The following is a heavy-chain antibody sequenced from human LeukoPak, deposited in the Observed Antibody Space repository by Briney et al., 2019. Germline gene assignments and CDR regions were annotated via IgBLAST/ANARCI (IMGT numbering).Heavy chain of an antibody. CDR2: ISYDGSNK. J-gene: IGHJ4*02. CDR3: AKVPAYSGYDYGDYFDY. D-gene: IGHD5-12*01. V-gene: IGHV3-30*18. CDR1: GFTFSSYG. Sequence: PGRSLRLSCAASGFTFSSYGMHWVRQAPGKGLEGVAVISYDGSNKYYADSVKGRFTISRDNSKNTLYLQMTSLRAEDTAVYYCAKVPAYSGYDYGDYFDYWGQGTLVTVSS.